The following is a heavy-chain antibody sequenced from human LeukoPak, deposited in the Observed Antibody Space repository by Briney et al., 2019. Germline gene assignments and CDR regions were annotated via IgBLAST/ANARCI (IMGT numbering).Heavy chain of an antibody. CDR1: GGSFSGYY. J-gene: IGHJ2*01. Sequence: SATLSLTCAVYGGSFSGYYWSWIRQPPGKGLEWIGEINHSGSTNYNPSLKSRVTISVDTSKNQFSLKLSSVTAADTAVYYCARGWRQRVTTIWYFDLWGRGTLVTVSS. D-gene: IGHD4-17*01. V-gene: IGHV4-34*01. CDR3: ARGWRQRVTTIWYFDL. CDR2: INHSGST.